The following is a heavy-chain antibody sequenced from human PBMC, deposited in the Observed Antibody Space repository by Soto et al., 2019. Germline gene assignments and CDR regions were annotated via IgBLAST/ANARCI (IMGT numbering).Heavy chain of an antibody. CDR2: ISFDGHDQ. CDR3: ASQLWLAPV. D-gene: IGHD6-19*01. CDR1: GFPFSNYG. J-gene: IGHJ4*02. V-gene: IGHV3-30*03. Sequence: QVQLVESGGGVVEPGRSLRLSCAASGFPFSNYGMHWVRQAPGKGLEWMAVISFDGHDQDYADSVKGRFTISRDNAMSTLYLQMSSLRAEDTAVYDCASQLWLAPVWGQGSLVSVSS.